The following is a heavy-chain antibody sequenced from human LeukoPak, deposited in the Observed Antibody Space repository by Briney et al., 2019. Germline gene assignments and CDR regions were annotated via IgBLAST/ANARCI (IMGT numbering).Heavy chain of an antibody. CDR2: ISAYNGNT. V-gene: IGHV1-18*01. J-gene: IGHJ4*02. CDR3: ARESSCTNGVCFLD. CDR1: GGTFSSYA. Sequence: GASVKVSCKASGGTFSSYAISWVRQAPGQGLEWMGWISAYNGNTKYAQKLQGRFTMTSDTSTSTAYMELRSLTSDDTAVYYCARESSCTNGVCFLDWGQGTLVTVSS. D-gene: IGHD2-8*01.